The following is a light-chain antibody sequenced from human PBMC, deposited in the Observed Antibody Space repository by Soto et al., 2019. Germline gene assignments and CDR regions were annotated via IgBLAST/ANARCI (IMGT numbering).Light chain of an antibody. Sequence: ELVLTQSPATLSLSPGERATLSCRASETIRGLLAWYQQRPGQTPRLLIYDTSNRATGIPARFSGSGSGTEFTLTISSLQSEDFAVYYCQQEVTFGQGTRLEI. CDR1: ETIRGL. CDR3: QQEVT. J-gene: IGKJ5*01. V-gene: IGKV3-11*01. CDR2: DTS.